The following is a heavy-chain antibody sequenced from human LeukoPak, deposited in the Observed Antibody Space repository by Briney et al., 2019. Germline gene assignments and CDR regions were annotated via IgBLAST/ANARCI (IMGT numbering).Heavy chain of an antibody. CDR2: ISTYNGNT. CDR1: SYTFTSYG. V-gene: IGHV1-18*01. J-gene: IGHJ4*02. D-gene: IGHD3-22*01. CDR3: ARVVVITTSLSH. Sequence: GASVKVSCKASSYTFTSYGISWVRQAPGQGLEWMGWISTYNGNTNYAQKLQGRVTMTTDTSTSTAYMELRSLRSDDTAVYYCARVVVITTSLSHWGQGTLVTVSS.